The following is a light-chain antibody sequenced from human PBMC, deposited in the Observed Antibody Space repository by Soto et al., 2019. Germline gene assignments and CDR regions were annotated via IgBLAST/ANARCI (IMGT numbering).Light chain of an antibody. CDR2: GAS. V-gene: IGKV3-20*01. Sequence: EIVLTQSPATLSLSPGERATLSCRASQSVGSNLAWYQQTPGQAPRLLIYGASTRATGIPARFSGSESGADFTLTISRLEPEDFAVYYCQQYGNSPITFGQGTRLEIK. CDR1: QSVGSN. CDR3: QQYGNSPIT. J-gene: IGKJ5*01.